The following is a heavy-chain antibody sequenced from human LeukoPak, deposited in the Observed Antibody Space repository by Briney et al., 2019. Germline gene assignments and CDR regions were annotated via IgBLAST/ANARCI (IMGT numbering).Heavy chain of an antibody. D-gene: IGHD3-22*01. CDR2: ISGDGSNE. CDR3: AKNDPDSSED. Sequence: GGSLRLSCAASGFIFGNYPMHWVRQAPGKGLEWVAVISGDGSNEHYADSAKGRFTVSRDIAKSTAYLQMNSLRSEDTAVYYCAKNDPDSSEDWGQGTLVTVSS. CDR1: GFIFGNYP. J-gene: IGHJ4*02. V-gene: IGHV3-30-3*02.